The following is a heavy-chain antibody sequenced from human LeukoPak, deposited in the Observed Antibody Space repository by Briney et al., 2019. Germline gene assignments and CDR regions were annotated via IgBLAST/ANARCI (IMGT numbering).Heavy chain of an antibody. CDR1: GFTFSSYS. Sequence: GGSLRLSCAASGFTFSSYSMNWVRQAPGKGLEWVSSISSSSSYIYYADSVKGRFTISRDNAKNSLYLQMNSLRAEDTAVYYCARGEFYYDSSGSRNWFDPWGQGTLVTVSS. J-gene: IGHJ5*02. D-gene: IGHD3-22*01. CDR3: ARGEFYYDSSGSRNWFDP. V-gene: IGHV3-21*01. CDR2: ISSSSSYI.